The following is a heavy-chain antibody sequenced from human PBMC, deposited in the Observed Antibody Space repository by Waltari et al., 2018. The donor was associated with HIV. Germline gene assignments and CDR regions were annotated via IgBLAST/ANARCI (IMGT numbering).Heavy chain of an antibody. D-gene: IGHD1-20*01. J-gene: IGHJ3*01. CDR1: GVYLSAYY. V-gene: IGHV4-34*01. CDR3: ARWCKGYKWICDAFDV. CDR2: VRPGGGT. Sequence: QEHLQKWGAGLLNTSETLSLTCAVYGVYLSAYYWSWIRQSPGKGLEWIGEVRPGGGTNYNPSLNSRVTISEDTSKNQFSLKLTSVTAADTAVYYCARWCKGYKWICDAFDVWGQGTMVAVSS.